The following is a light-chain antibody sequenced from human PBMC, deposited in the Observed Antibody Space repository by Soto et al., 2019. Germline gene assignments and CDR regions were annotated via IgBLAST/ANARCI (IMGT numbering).Light chain of an antibody. CDR1: QSVSSSY. V-gene: IGKV3-20*01. CDR3: QQYGSSPWT. J-gene: IGKJ1*01. CDR2: GAS. Sequence: EIVLTQSPGTLSLSPGERATLSCRASQSVSSSYLAWYQQKPGQAPRPLIYGASSRAIGMPDRFSGSGSGTDFTRTISRLEPEDFAVYYCQQYGSSPWTFGQGTKVEI.